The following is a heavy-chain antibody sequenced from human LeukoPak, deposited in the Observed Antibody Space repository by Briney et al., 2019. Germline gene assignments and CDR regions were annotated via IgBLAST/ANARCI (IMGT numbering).Heavy chain of an antibody. CDR1: GYTFTSYY. V-gene: IGHV1-46*01. D-gene: IGHD5-24*01. CDR2: INPSGGST. J-gene: IGHJ5*02. Sequence: ASVKVSCKASGYTFTSYYMHWVRQAPGQGLEWMGIINPSGGSTSYAQKFQGRVTMTRDTSTSTVYMELSSLRSEDTAVYYCARDLRDGYNLNNWFDPWGQGTLVTVSS. CDR3: ARDLRDGYNLNNWFDP.